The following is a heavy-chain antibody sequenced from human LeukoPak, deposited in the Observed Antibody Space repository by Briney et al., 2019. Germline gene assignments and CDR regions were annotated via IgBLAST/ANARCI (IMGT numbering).Heavy chain of an antibody. CDR2: IRYDGSNK. CDR3: AKDHLDYISTSLDY. J-gene: IGHJ4*02. CDR1: GFTFSGFC. V-gene: IGHV3-30*02. D-gene: IGHD3-10*01. Sequence: PGGSLRLSCAASGFTFSGFCMHWVRQAPGTGLEWVAFIRYDGSNKNYADSVKGRFTISRDNSKNTLYLQMNSLRAEDTAVYYCAKDHLDYISTSLDYWGQGTLVTVSS.